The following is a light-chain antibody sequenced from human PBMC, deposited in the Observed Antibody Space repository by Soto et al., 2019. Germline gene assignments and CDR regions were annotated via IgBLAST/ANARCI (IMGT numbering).Light chain of an antibody. CDR1: QGIRND. V-gene: IGKV1-6*01. J-gene: IGKJ2*01. Sequence: ALQMTQSPSSLSASVGDRVTITCRASQGIRNDLGWYQQKPGKAPKFLIYGASSLQSGVPSRFSGSGSGTDFTLTINSLQPEDFATYYCLQDYSYPYTFGLGTKLEIK. CDR2: GAS. CDR3: LQDYSYPYT.